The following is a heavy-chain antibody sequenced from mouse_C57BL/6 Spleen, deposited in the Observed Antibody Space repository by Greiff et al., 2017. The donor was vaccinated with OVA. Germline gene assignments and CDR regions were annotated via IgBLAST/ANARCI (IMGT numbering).Heavy chain of an antibody. CDR3: ANYDYDGGYYAMDY. J-gene: IGHJ4*01. D-gene: IGHD2-4*01. Sequence: EVKLEESGPGLVKPSQSLSLTCSVTGYSITSGYYWNWIRQFPGNKLEWMGYISYDGSNNYNPSLKNRISITRDTSKNQFFLKLNSVTTEDTATYYCANYDYDGGYYAMDYWGQGTSVTVSS. CDR2: ISYDGSN. V-gene: IGHV3-6*01. CDR1: GYSITSGYY.